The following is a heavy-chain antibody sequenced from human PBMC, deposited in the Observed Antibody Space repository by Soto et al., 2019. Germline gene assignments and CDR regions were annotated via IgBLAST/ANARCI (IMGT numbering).Heavy chain of an antibody. D-gene: IGHD2-2*01. J-gene: IGHJ4*01. Sequence: PGGSLRLSCAASGFTVSSNNMNWVRQAPGKGLEWVSYIYIDGTTYYADSVQGRFTISRDNSKNPLYLQMHSLRAEDTAVYYCERGPSRYQLLHALHWGHGTLVTVSS. CDR1: GFTVSSNN. CDR3: ERGPSRYQLLHALH. V-gene: IGHV3-53*01. CDR2: IYIDGTT.